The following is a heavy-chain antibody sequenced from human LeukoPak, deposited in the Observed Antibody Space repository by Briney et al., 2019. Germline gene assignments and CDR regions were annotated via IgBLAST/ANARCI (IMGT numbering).Heavy chain of an antibody. CDR1: GFTFSSYA. J-gene: IGHJ4*02. V-gene: IGHV3-23*01. Sequence: GGSLRLSCAASGFTFSSYAMSWVRQAPGKGLEWVSSISASGGTTYYADSVKGRITISRDNSKNTLYLQMNSLRAEDTAVYYCAKIGSLVQGIITDWGQGTLVTVSS. CDR3: AKIGSLVQGIITD. CDR2: ISASGGTT. D-gene: IGHD3-10*01.